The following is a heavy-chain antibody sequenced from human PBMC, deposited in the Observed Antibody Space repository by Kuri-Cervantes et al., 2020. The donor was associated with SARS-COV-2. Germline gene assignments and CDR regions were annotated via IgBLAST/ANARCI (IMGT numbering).Heavy chain of an antibody. CDR2: IYTSGST. J-gene: IGHJ6*03. CDR1: GGSISSGSYY. CDR3: AKGYYYYMDV. Sequence: SETLSLTCTVSGGSISSGSYYWSWIRQPAGKGLEWIGRIYTSGSTNYNPSLKSRVTISVDTSKNQFSLKLSSVTAADTAVYYCAKGYYYYMDVWGKGTTVTVSS. V-gene: IGHV4-61*02.